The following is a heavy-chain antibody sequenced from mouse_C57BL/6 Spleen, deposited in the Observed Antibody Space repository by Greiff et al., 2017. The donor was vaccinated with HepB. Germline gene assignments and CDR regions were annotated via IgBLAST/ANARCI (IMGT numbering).Heavy chain of an antibody. V-gene: IGHV14-4*01. Sequence: VQLQQSGAELVRPGASVKLSCTASGFNIKDDYMHWVKQRPAQGLEWIGWIDTENGDTEYASKFQGKATITADTSSNTAYLQLSSLTSEDTAVYYCTTNYYDSSYGYFDVWGTGTTVTVSS. CDR1: GFNIKDDY. CDR2: IDTENGDT. J-gene: IGHJ1*03. D-gene: IGHD1-1*01. CDR3: TTNYYDSSYGYFDV.